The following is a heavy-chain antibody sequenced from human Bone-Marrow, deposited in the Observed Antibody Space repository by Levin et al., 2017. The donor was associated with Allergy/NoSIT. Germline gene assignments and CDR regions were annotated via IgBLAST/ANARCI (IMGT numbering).Heavy chain of an antibody. Sequence: NTSETLSLTCTLSGDSITSGGYSWTWIRQSPEKGLEWIGYIYHAGSTDYNASLKSRVTISLDRSKNQFFLRLTSVTAADTAVYYCARGGTPYGSSYYSFDPWGQGILVTVAS. CDR2: IYHAGST. V-gene: IGHV4-30-2*06. CDR3: ARGGTPYGSSYYSFDP. CDR1: GDSITSGGYS. J-gene: IGHJ5*02. D-gene: IGHD3-10*01.